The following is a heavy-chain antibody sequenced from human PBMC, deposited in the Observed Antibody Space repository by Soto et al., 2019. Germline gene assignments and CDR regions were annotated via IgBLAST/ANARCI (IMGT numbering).Heavy chain of an antibody. D-gene: IGHD6-19*01. CDR2: ISYSGST. V-gene: IGHV4-59*03. CDR3: AKTIVVAGNLRFDP. Sequence: SETMSLTCIVSGGSISNYYYFWSWLRQSPWRGLEWIGYISYSGSTNYNPSVKSRVTISADMSKNQFSLRLSSVTAADTAIYYCAKTIVVAGNLRFDPWGQGALVTVSS. J-gene: IGHJ5*02. CDR1: GGSISNYY.